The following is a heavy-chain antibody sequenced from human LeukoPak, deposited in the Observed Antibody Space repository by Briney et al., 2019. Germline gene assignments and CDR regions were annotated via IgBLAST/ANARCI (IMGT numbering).Heavy chain of an antibody. CDR2: INPSGGNT. J-gene: IGHJ4*02. D-gene: IGHD3-22*01. V-gene: IGHV1-46*01. CDR3: ARDPGYDTSGYYYGYFDN. Sequence: GASVKVSCKASGYTFTSSYMHWVRQAPGQGLEWMGIINPSGGNTTYAQKFQGRVTMTRDMSTSTVYMELSSLRSEDTAVYYCARDPGYDTSGYYYGYFDNWGLGTLVTVSS. CDR1: GYTFTSSY.